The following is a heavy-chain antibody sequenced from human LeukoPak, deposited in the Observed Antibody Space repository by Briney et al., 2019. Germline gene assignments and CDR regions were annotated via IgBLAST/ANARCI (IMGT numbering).Heavy chain of an antibody. D-gene: IGHD2-15*01. J-gene: IGHJ4*02. CDR3: AREYRYCSGGSCPTQTDY. Sequence: PSETLSLTCTVSGGSISSYYWSWIRQPAGKGLEWIGRIYTSGSTHYNPSLNSRVTMSVDTSKNQFSLKLSSVTAADTAVYYCAREYRYCSGGSCPTQTDYWGQGTLVTVSS. CDR2: IYTSGST. V-gene: IGHV4-4*07. CDR1: GGSISSYY.